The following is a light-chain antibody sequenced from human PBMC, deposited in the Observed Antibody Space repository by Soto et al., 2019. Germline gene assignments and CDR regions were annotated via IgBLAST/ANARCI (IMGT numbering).Light chain of an antibody. CDR1: QSFDGW. V-gene: IGKV1-5*03. Sequence: QITQSPSTPSASVGDRVAITCLASQSFDGWLAWYQQNPGRAPRLLIYKASRLENGVPSSFSGSGSGTEVTPNISSLQPNDFATYYCQQYNGYSMTFGQGTKVQIK. CDR2: KAS. CDR3: QQYNGYSMT. J-gene: IGKJ1*01.